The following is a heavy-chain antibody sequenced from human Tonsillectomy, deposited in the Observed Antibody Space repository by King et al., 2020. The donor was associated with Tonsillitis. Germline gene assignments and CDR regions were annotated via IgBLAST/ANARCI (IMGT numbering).Heavy chain of an antibody. Sequence: VQLVESGGGLVQPGGSLRLSCAASGFTFSSSAMAWVRQAPGKGLEWVSGISGSGGSKYYADSVKGRFTISRDNSKNTLYLQMNILGAEDTALYYCAKVVSTAMVYYFDYWGQGTLVTVSS. D-gene: IGHD5-18*01. CDR1: GFTFSSSA. J-gene: IGHJ4*02. CDR3: AKVVSTAMVYYFDY. V-gene: IGHV3-23*04. CDR2: ISGSGGSK.